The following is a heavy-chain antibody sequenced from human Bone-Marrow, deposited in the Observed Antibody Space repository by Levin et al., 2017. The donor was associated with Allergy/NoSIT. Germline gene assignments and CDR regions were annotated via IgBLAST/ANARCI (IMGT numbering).Heavy chain of an antibody. CDR3: ARGGGGYRGYFDY. Sequence: SETLSLTCTVSGGSISSGGYYLTWLRQPPGKGLEWIGYIYSRGTTYYNPSLQSRLNISLETSKDQFFLMPTSVTAADTALYYCARGGGGYRGYFDYWGQGILVTVSS. V-gene: IGHV4-31*03. CDR1: GGSISSGGYY. J-gene: IGHJ4*02. CDR2: IYSRGTT. D-gene: IGHD5-18*01.